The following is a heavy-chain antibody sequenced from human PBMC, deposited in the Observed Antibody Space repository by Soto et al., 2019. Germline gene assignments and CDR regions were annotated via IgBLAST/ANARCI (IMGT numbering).Heavy chain of an antibody. D-gene: IGHD6-13*01. CDR1: GGSISSGGNS. Sequence: QLQLQESGSGLVKRSQTLSLTCAVSGGSISSGGNSWSWIRQPPGKGQEWIGYIYHSGSTYYNPSLKSRVTILVDRSKNQFSLKLSSVTAADTAVYYCARVIAAADTISVWFDPWGQGTLVTVSS. J-gene: IGHJ5*02. CDR3: ARVIAAADTISVWFDP. CDR2: IYHSGST. V-gene: IGHV4-30-2*01.